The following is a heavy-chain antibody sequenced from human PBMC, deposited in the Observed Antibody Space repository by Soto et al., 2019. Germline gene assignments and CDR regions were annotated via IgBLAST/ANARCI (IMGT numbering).Heavy chain of an antibody. CDR1: GGSISSYY. D-gene: IGHD2-2*01. J-gene: IGHJ6*02. CDR3: ARHVPYCSDTSHCAYGMDV. V-gene: IGHV4-59*08. Sequence: SETLSLTCTVSGGSISSYYWSWIRQPPGKGLEWIGYIYYSGSTNYNPSLKSRVTISVDTSKNQFSLKLSSVTAADTAVYYCARHVPYCSDTSHCAYGMDVWGQGTTVTV. CDR2: IYYSGST.